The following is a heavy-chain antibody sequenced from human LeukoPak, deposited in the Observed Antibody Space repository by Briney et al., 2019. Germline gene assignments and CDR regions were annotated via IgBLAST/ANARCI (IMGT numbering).Heavy chain of an antibody. Sequence: SETLSLTCTVSGGSISSYYWSWIRQPAGKGLEWIGRIYTSGSTNYYPSLKSGVTISVEKSKNQCSLKQSYVATAGAAVYYCAREAPFCSSTSCYISAFDIWGQGTMVTVSS. V-gene: IGHV4-4*07. D-gene: IGHD2-2*02. J-gene: IGHJ3*02. CDR1: GGSISSYY. CDR3: AREAPFCSSTSCYISAFDI. CDR2: IYTSGST.